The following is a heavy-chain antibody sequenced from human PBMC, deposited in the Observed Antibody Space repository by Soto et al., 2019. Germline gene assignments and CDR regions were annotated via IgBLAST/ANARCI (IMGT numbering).Heavy chain of an antibody. Sequence: SETLSLTCAVSSGSISSSNWWSWVRQPPGKGLEWIGEIYHSGSTNYNPSLKSRVTTSVDKSKNQFSLKLSSVTAADTAVYYCAKLLANPSGGSRIRAFDYWGQGTLVTVSS. D-gene: IGHD2-15*01. CDR2: IYHSGST. CDR1: SGSISSSNW. CDR3: AKLLANPSGGSRIRAFDY. V-gene: IGHV4-4*02. J-gene: IGHJ4*02.